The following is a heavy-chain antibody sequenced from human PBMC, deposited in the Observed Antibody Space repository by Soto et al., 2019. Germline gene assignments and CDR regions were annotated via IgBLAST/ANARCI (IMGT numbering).Heavy chain of an antibody. J-gene: IGHJ4*02. Sequence: GASVKVSCKASGGTFSSYAISWVRQAPGQGLEWMGGIIPIFGTANYAQKFQGRVTITADESTSTAYMELSSLRSEDTAVYYCASSRGHYYDSSGYYYEGGYWGQGTLVTVSS. CDR1: GGTFSSYA. CDR2: IIPIFGTA. CDR3: ASSRGHYYDSSGYYYEGGY. V-gene: IGHV1-69*13. D-gene: IGHD3-22*01.